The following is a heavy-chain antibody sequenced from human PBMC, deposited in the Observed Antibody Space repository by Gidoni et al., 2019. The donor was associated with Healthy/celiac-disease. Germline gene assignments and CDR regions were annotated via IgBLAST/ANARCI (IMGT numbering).Heavy chain of an antibody. D-gene: IGHD3-10*01. CDR2: INHSGST. CDR1: GGSFSGYY. V-gene: IGHV4-34*01. Sequence: QVQLQQWGAGLLKPSETLSLTCAVYGGSFSGYYWSWIRQPPGKGLEWIGEINHSGSTNYNPSLKSRVTISVDTSKNQFSLKLSSVTAADTAVYYCARGRDYYGSGSTMDVWGQGTTVTVSS. CDR3: ARGRDYYGSGSTMDV. J-gene: IGHJ6*02.